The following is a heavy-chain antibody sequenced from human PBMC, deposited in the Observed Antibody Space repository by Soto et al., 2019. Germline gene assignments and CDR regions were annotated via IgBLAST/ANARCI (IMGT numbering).Heavy chain of an antibody. V-gene: IGHV3-7*01. CDR1: GFTFSSYW. J-gene: IGHJ6*02. Sequence: EVQLVESGGGLVQPGGSLRLSCAASGFTFSSYWMSWVRQAPGKGLEWVANIKQDGSEKYYVDSVNGLFTISRDNVKNSLYLQMNRLGAEDTAVYYCARDMRIQLWPEYYGMDVWGQGTTVTVSS. D-gene: IGHD5-18*01. CDR2: IKQDGSEK. CDR3: ARDMRIQLWPEYYGMDV.